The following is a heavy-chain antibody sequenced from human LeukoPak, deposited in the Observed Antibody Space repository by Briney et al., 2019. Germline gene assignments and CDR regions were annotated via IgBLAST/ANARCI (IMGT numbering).Heavy chain of an antibody. D-gene: IGHD7-27*01. CDR3: ARDRDWGGSYCSY. J-gene: IGHJ1*01. Sequence: GGFLRLSCAASGFTFSSYGMHWGRQAPGKGLEWVAVIWFDGSNKYYADSVKGRFTISRDNSKNTLYLQMNSLRAEDTAVYYCARDRDWGGSYCSYWGQGTVVTVSS. V-gene: IGHV3-33*01. CDR1: GFTFSSYG. CDR2: IWFDGSNK.